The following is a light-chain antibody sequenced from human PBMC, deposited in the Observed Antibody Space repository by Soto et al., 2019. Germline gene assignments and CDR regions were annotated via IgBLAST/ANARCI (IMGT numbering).Light chain of an antibody. CDR1: QSVSTSY. CDR2: GES. V-gene: IGKV3-20*01. CDR3: LQDGSYPWT. Sequence: EILLTQSPGTLSLSPGERDTLSCRASQSVSTSYLAWYQQKPGQAPRLLIYGESSRANGIPDRFSGSGSGTDFTLTISRLEPEDFAVYYCLQDGSYPWTFGQGNKVDVK. J-gene: IGKJ1*01.